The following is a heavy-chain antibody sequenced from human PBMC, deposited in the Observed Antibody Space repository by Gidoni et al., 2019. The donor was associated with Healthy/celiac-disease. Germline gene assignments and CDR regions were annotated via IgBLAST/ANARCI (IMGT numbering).Heavy chain of an antibody. CDR1: GFSLSTSGVG. V-gene: IGHV2-5*02. J-gene: IGHJ4*02. CDR2: IYWDDDK. CDR3: AHRLYQVAGSPFDY. Sequence: QITLKESGPTLVKPTQTLTLTCTFSGFSLSTSGVGVGWIRQPPGKALEWLALIYWDDDKRYSPSLKSRLTITKDTSKNQVVLTMTNMDPVDTATYYCAHRLYQVAGSPFDYWGQGTLVTVSS. D-gene: IGHD6-19*01.